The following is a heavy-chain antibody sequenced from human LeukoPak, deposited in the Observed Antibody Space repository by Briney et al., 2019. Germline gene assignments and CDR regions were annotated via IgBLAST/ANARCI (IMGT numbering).Heavy chain of an antibody. J-gene: IGHJ5*02. CDR3: ARDGTSGGYGDSEDWFDP. Sequence: ASVKVSCKAFGYTFTSYDINWVRQATGQGLEWMGWMNPNSGNTGYAQKFQGRVTMTRNTSISTAYMELSSLRSEDTAVYYCARDGTSGGYGDSEDWFDPWGQGTLVTVSS. CDR1: GYTFTSYD. D-gene: IGHD4-17*01. V-gene: IGHV1-8*02. CDR2: MNPNSGNT.